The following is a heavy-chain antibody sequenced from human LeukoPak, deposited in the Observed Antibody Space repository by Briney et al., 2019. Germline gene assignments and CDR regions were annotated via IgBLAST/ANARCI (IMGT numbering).Heavy chain of an antibody. J-gene: IGHJ4*02. CDR1: GGSISSSSYY. V-gene: IGHV4-39*07. Sequence: KPSETLSLTCTVSGGSISSSSYYWSWIRQPPGKGLEWIGEINHSGSTNYNPSLKSRVTISVDTSKNQFSLKLSSVTAADTAVYYCARGGIAAKKLDYWGQGTLVTVSS. CDR3: ARGGIAAKKLDY. D-gene: IGHD6-13*01. CDR2: INHSGST.